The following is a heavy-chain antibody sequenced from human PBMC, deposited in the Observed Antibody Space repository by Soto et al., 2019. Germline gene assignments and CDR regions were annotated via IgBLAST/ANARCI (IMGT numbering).Heavy chain of an antibody. CDR3: TRENIENSDGLYGAFDI. CDR1: GYTFTDYY. D-gene: IGHD5-18*01. CDR2: MNPKSGGA. V-gene: IGHV1-2*02. J-gene: IGHJ3*02. Sequence: ASVKVSCKTSGYTFTDYYTHWGRQAPGQGLEWMGWMNPKSGGAYFAQKFQGRVTLTRDTSIGTAYIEVNSLTSDDTAVYFCTRENIENSDGLYGAFDIWGQGTTVTVSS.